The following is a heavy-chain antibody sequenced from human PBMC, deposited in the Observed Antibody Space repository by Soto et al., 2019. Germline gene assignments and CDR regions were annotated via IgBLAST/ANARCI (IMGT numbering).Heavy chain of an antibody. V-gene: IGHV4-59*01. CDR1: GGSISSYY. D-gene: IGHD6-19*01. CDR2: IYYSGST. Sequence: SETLSLTCTVSGGSISSYYWSWIRQPPGKGLEWIGYIYYSGSTNYNPSLKSRVTISVDTSKNQFSLKLTSVTAADTAVYYCARDRCSSGYWGQGTLVTVSS. J-gene: IGHJ4*02. CDR3: ARDRCSSGY.